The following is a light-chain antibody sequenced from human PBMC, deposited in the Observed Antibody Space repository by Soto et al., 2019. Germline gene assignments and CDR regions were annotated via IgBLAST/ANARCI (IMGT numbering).Light chain of an antibody. CDR2: AAS. Sequence: DIQMTQSPSSLSASVGDRVTITCRASQSISNYLNWYQQKPGKAPKLLIYAASSLQSGVPSRFSGSGFGTDFTLTVSSLQPEDFATYYCQQSYSTPYTSGQGTKLEIK. V-gene: IGKV1-39*01. J-gene: IGKJ2*01. CDR3: QQSYSTPYT. CDR1: QSISNY.